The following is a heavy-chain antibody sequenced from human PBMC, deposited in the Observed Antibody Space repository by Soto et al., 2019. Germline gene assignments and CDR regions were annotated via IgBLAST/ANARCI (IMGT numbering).Heavy chain of an antibody. CDR1: GFSFSNYR. J-gene: IGHJ4*02. CDR2: ISSSSSFI. V-gene: IGHV3-21*01. CDR3: ARDLFDS. Sequence: EVQMVEAGGGLVKPGGSLRLSCEVCGFSFSNYRMKWVRQAPGKGLEWVSSISSSSSFIYYAESVKGRFTISRDNAKNSLYLQMNSLIVEDTAVYYCARDLFDSWGQGTLVTVSS.